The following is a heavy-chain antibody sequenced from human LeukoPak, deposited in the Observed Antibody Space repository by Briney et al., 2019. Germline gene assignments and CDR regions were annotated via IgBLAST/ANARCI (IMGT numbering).Heavy chain of an antibody. CDR3: ARTEGNWFDP. V-gene: IGHV1-69*13. J-gene: IGHJ5*02. Sequence: AASVKVSCKASGGTFSSYAISWVRQAPGQGLEWMGGIIPIFGTANYAQKFQGRVTITADESTSTAYMELSSLRSEDTAVYYCARTEGNWFDPWGQGTLVTVSS. CDR2: IIPIFGTA. CDR1: GGTFSSYA.